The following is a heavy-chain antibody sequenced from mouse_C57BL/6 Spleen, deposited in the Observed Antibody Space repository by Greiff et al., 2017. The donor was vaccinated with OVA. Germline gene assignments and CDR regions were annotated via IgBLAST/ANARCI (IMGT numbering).Heavy chain of an antibody. J-gene: IGHJ1*03. CDR2: INPSTGGT. CDR3: ARCYYGSEWYFDV. CDR1: GYSFTGYY. D-gene: IGHD1-1*01. Sequence: EVQLQQSGPELVKPGASVKISCKASGYSFTGYYMNWVKQSPEKSLEWIGEINPSTGGTTYNQKFKAKATLTVDKSSSTAYMQLKSLTSEDSAVYYCARCYYGSEWYFDVWGTGTTVTVSS. V-gene: IGHV1-42*01.